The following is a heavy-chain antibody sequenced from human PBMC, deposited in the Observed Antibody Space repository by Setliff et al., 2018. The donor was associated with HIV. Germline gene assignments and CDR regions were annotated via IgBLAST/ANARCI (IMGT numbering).Heavy chain of an antibody. Sequence: PGGSLRLSCAASGFTFSSYAMSWVRQAPGKGLEWVSVVSGSGDNTFYADSVKGRFTTSRDNSKNTLYLQMNRLRVEDTALYFCAQDYTATFWEYNWFDPWGQGTLVTVSS. CDR1: GFTFSSYA. CDR2: VSGSGDNT. V-gene: IGHV3-23*01. CDR3: AQDYTATFWEYNWFDP. J-gene: IGHJ5*02. D-gene: IGHD2-15*01.